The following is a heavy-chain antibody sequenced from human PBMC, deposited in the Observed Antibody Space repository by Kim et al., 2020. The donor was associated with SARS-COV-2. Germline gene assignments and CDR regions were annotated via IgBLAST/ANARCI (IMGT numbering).Heavy chain of an antibody. Sequence: FQGRVTITADESTSTAYMELSSLRSEDTAVYYCARVDDDSSGYDYYGMDVWGQGTTVTVSS. CDR3: ARVDDDSSGYDYYGMDV. D-gene: IGHD3-22*01. V-gene: IGHV1-69*01. J-gene: IGHJ6*02.